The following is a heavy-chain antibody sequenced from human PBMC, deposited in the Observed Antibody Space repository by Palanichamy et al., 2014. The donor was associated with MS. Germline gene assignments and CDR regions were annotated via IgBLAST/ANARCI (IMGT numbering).Heavy chain of an antibody. CDR1: GYSISSGYY. V-gene: IGHV4-38-2*02. D-gene: IGHD7-27*01. Sequence: QVQLQESGPGLVKPSETLSLTCTVSGYSISSGYYWGWIRQPPGKGLEWIGSFYHSGSTYYNPSLKSRVTISGDTSKNQFSLNLSSVTAADTAVYYCARSRLGALDYWGQGTLVTVSS. J-gene: IGHJ4*02. CDR3: ARSRLGALDY. CDR2: FYHSGST.